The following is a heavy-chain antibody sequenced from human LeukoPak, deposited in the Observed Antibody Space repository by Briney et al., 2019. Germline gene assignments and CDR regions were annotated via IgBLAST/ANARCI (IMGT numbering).Heavy chain of an antibody. D-gene: IGHD6-6*01. CDR2: IYYSGST. CDR3: ARSSSRIDYYYGMDV. J-gene: IGHJ6*02. CDR1: GGSISSYY. Sequence: SETLSLTRTVSGGSISSYYWSRIRQPPGKGLEWIGYIYYSGSTNYNPSLKSRVTISVDTSKNQFSLKLSSVTAADKAVYYCARSSSRIDYYYGMDVWGQGTTVTVSS. V-gene: IGHV4-59*08.